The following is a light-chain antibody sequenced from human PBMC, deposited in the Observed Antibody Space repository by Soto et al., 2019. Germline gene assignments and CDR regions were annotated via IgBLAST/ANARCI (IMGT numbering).Light chain of an antibody. CDR2: DVS. CDR3: CSYAGRYTLV. CDR1: SSDIGGYNY. V-gene: IGLV2-11*01. Sequence: QSALTQPRSVSGSPGQSVTISCTGTSSDIGGYNYVSWYQQHPGKAPKVMIYDVSQRPSGVPDRFSGSKSGNTASLTISGLQAEDEADYYCCSYAGRYTLVFGGATKLTVL. J-gene: IGLJ2*01.